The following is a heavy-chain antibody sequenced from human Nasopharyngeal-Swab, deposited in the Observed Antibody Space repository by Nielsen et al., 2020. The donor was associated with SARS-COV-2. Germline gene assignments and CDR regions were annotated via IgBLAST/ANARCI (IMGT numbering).Heavy chain of an antibody. J-gene: IGHJ4*02. D-gene: IGHD4-17*01. Sequence: SVKVSCKVSGRTFSKYAISWVRQAPAQGLEWMGGIIVNLGMTKYAQKFKDSVIINADESTGTAYMELSSLRSEDTAVYYCATWGIGYGENAHATFDSWGQGTLVTVSS. CDR3: ATWGIGYGENAHATFDS. CDR1: GRTFSKYA. V-gene: IGHV1-69*10. CDR2: IIVNLGMT.